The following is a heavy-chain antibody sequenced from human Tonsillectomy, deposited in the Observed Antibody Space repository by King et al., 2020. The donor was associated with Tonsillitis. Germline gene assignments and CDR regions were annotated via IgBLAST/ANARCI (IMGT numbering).Heavy chain of an antibody. D-gene: IGHD1-26*01. CDR2: INPSGGST. J-gene: IGHJ4*02. CDR1: GYTFTSYY. V-gene: IGHV1-46*01. Sequence: QLVQSGAEVKKPGASVKVSCKASGYTFTSYYMHWVRQAPGQGLEWMGIINPSGGSTSYAQKFQGRVTMTRDTSTSTVYMELSSLRSEDTAVYYCARDFSLEGSYGYYFDYWGQGTLVTVSS. CDR3: ARDFSLEGSYGYYFDY.